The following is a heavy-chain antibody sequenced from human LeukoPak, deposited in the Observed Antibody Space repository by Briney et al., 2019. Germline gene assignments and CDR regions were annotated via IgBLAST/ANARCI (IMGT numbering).Heavy chain of an antibody. CDR3: VRGHDSFDY. CDR1: GFTFSDHY. Sequence: GGSLRLSCVASGFTFSDHYMDWVRQAAGKGLDWVGRSRNKDHMYSTEYAASVEGRFTISRDLSKNSLYLQMNSLKVEDTAIYYCVRGHDSFDYWGQGTLVTVSS. CDR2: SRNKDHMYST. V-gene: IGHV3-72*01. J-gene: IGHJ4*02.